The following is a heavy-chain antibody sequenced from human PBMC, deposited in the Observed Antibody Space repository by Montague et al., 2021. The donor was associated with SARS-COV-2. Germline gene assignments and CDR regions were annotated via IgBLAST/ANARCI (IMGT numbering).Heavy chain of an antibody. V-gene: IGHV4-39*07. D-gene: IGHD3-22*01. Sequence: SDTLSLTRTVSGGSISSSSYCWGWIRQPPGKGLEWIGSIYYSGSTYYNPSLKSRVTISVDTSKNQFSLKLSSVTAADTAVYYCAREGGWLSRGSYYFDYWGQGTLVTVSS. CDR2: IYYSGST. J-gene: IGHJ4*02. CDR1: GGSISSSSYC. CDR3: AREGGWLSRGSYYFDY.